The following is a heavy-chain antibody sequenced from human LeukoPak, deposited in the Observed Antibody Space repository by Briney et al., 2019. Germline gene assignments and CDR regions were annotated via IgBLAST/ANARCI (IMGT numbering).Heavy chain of an antibody. V-gene: IGHV3-9*01. CDR1: GSTFDDCA. CDR2: ISWDSDYI. CDR3: AKGRGFENYYYYGMDV. Sequence: GRSLRLSCAASGSTFDDCAMHWVRQAPGKGLEGVAGISWDSDYIGYADSVKGRFTISRDNAKHSLYLQMNSLRAEDTGLYFCAKGRGFENYYYYGMDVWGQGTTVTVTS. J-gene: IGHJ6*02. D-gene: IGHD6-25*01.